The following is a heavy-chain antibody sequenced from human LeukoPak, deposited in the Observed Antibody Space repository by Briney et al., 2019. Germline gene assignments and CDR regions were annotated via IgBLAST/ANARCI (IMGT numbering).Heavy chain of an antibody. Sequence: ASVKVSCKASGYTFTSYYMHWVRQAPGQGLEWMGKINPSGGSTSYAQKFQGRVTMTRDTSTSTVYMELSSLRSEDTAVYYCARVTVKHPVLLWFGESDYYYYYMDVWGKGTTVTISS. D-gene: IGHD3-10*01. CDR3: ARVTVKHPVLLWFGESDYYYYYMDV. J-gene: IGHJ6*03. V-gene: IGHV1-46*01. CDR1: GYTFTSYY. CDR2: INPSGGST.